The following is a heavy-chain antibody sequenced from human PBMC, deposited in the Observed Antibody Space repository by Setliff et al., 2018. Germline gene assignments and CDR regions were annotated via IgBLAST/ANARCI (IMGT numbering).Heavy chain of an antibody. J-gene: IGHJ3*02. CDR2: ISAYTGRA. V-gene: IGHV4-30-4*01. Sequence: SETLSLTYTVSGGSIRSGNDLWSWLRQSPGKGLEWIAYISAYTGRAYYNPSLQSRAALSADTSKSQFSLRLTSVTAADTAVYYCAREVIDPVSSDAFDIWGQGRMVTVSS. CDR1: GGSIRSGNDL. D-gene: IGHD4-4*01. CDR3: AREVIDPVSSDAFDI.